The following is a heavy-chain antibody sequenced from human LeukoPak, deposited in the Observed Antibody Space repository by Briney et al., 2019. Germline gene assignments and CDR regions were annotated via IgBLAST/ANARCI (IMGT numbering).Heavy chain of an antibody. V-gene: IGHV3-7*01. CDR3: AKEGGVPAAGTVLDY. Sequence: GGSLRLSCAASGFTFSIYWMSWVRQAPGKGLEWVANINQDGSGKYYVDSVKGRFTISRDNAKNSLYLQMNSLRDEDTAVYYCAKEGGVPAAGTVLDYWGQGTLVSVSS. CDR2: INQDGSGK. J-gene: IGHJ4*02. D-gene: IGHD6-13*01. CDR1: GFTFSIYW.